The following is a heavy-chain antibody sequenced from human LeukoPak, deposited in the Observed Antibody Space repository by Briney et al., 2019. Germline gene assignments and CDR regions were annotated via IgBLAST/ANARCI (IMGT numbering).Heavy chain of an antibody. Sequence: GASVKVSCKASGYTFTSYGISWVRQAPGQGLEWMGWISAYNGNTNYARKLQGRVTMTTDTSTSTAYMELRNLRSDDTAMYYCARDSSVIAAAGIVWFDPWGQGTLVTVSS. CDR2: ISAYNGNT. CDR1: GYTFTSYG. V-gene: IGHV1-18*01. D-gene: IGHD6-13*01. CDR3: ARDSSVIAAAGIVWFDP. J-gene: IGHJ5*02.